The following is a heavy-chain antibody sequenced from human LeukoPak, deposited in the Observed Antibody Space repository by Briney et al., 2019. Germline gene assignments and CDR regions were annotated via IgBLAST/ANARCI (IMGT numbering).Heavy chain of an antibody. J-gene: IGHJ3*02. D-gene: IGHD5-12*01. CDR2: ISSSSSYT. Sequence: PGGSLRLSCAASGFTFSDYYMSWIRQVPGKGLEWVSYISSSSSYTNYADSVKGRFTISRDNAKNSLYLQMNSLRAEDTAVYYCARVMSGYHQSAFDIWGQGTMVTVSS. V-gene: IGHV3-11*05. CDR3: ARVMSGYHQSAFDI. CDR1: GFTFSDYY.